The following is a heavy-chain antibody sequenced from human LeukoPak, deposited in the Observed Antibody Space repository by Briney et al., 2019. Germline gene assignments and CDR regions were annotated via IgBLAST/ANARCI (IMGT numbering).Heavy chain of an antibody. V-gene: IGHV3-7*01. J-gene: IGHJ6*04. Sequence: GGSLRLSCAASGFTFSSYWMTWVRQAPEKGLEWVAQINLDGSGKNHVDSVKGRFTISRDNAKNSLYLQMNSLRAEDTAVYYCAELGITMIGGVWGKGTTVTISS. CDR3: AELGITMIGGV. CDR2: INLDGSGK. D-gene: IGHD3-10*02. CDR1: GFTFSSYW.